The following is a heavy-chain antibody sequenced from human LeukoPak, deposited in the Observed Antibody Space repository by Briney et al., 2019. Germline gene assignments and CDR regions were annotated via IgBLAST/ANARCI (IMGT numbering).Heavy chain of an antibody. CDR2: IKKEDGSEK. V-gene: IGHV3-7*01. CDR1: GFTFTNYW. CDR3: ARGHYGLDV. J-gene: IGHJ6*02. Sequence: GVSLRLSCVVSGFTFTNYWMSWVRQAPGKGLEWVAYIKKEDGSEKYYMDSVKGRFTISRDNAKNSLYLQMNSLRAEDTAVYYCARGHYGLDVWGQGTTVTVSS.